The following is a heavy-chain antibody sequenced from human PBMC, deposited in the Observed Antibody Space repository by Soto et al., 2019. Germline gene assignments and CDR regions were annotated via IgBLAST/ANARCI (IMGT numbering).Heavy chain of an antibody. CDR1: RFTFSDYS. V-gene: IGHV3-48*01. CDR2: ISSNSSTI. CDR3: ARPRLGGYNLFDY. Sequence: PGGSLRLSCAASRFTFSDYSMNWVRQAPGKGLEWVSYISSNSSTIYYADSVKGRVTISRDNAKNSLYLQMNSLRAEDTAVYYCARPRLGGYNLFDYWGQGTLVTVSS. J-gene: IGHJ4*02. D-gene: IGHD5-12*01.